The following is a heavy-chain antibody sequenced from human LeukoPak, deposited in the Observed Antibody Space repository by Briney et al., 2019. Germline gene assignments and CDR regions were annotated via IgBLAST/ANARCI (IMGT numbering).Heavy chain of an antibody. CDR1: GGTFSSYA. Sequence: SVKVSCTVSGGTFSSYAISWVRQAPGQGLEWMGGIIPIFGTANYAQKFQGRVTITADESTSTAYMELSSLRSEDTAVYYCARGGYCSSTSCYDYYYMDVWGKGTTVTVSS. J-gene: IGHJ6*03. D-gene: IGHD2-2*03. V-gene: IGHV1-69*13. CDR2: IIPIFGTA. CDR3: ARGGYCSSTSCYDYYYMDV.